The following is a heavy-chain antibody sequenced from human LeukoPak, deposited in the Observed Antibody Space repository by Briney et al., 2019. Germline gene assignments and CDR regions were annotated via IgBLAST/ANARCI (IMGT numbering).Heavy chain of an antibody. CDR1: GGSISSSDYY. J-gene: IGHJ5*02. Sequence: PSETLSLTCTVSGGSISSSDYYWGWIRQPPGKGLEWIGSIYYGGSTYYNPSLKSRVPISVDTSMNQFSLKLSFVTTADTAVYYCARALGYCSGGSCTRGYNWFDPWGQGTLVTVPS. D-gene: IGHD2-15*01. CDR3: ARALGYCSGGSCTRGYNWFDP. CDR2: IYYGGST. V-gene: IGHV4-39*01.